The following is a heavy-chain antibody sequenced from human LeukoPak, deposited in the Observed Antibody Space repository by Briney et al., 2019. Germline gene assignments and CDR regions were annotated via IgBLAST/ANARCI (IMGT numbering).Heavy chain of an antibody. V-gene: IGHV4-59*01. D-gene: IGHD5-18*01. CDR2: IYYSGST. CDR3: AGGGRELSAMLVY. J-gene: IGHJ4*02. CDR1: GGSISSYY. Sequence: SETLSLTCTVSGGSISSYYWSWIRQPPGKGLEWTGYIYYSGSTNYNPSLKSRVTISVDTSKNQFSLKLSSATAADTAVYYCAGGGRELSAMLVYWGQGTLVTVSS.